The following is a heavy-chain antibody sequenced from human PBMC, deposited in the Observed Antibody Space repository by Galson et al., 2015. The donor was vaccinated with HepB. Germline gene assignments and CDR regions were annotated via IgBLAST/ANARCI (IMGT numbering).Heavy chain of an antibody. J-gene: IGHJ6*03. Sequence: SLRLSCAASGFSFSSYAIHWVRQAPGKGLEWVAVISYDGSKKYYADSVKGRFTISRDNSKNTLYLQMNSLRAEDTAVYYCAKDQEAPHTVFGVVNYMDVWGEGTTATVPS. CDR3: AKDQEAPHTVFGVVNYMDV. CDR2: ISYDGSKK. CDR1: GFSFSSYA. D-gene: IGHD3-3*01. V-gene: IGHV3-30*18.